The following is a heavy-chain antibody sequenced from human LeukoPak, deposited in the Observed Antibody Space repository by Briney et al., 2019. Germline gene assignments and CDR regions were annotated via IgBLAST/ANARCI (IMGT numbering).Heavy chain of an antibody. Sequence: ASVKVSCKASGYTFNRYGISWVRQAPGQGLEWMGWISAYNGNTKNAQNLQGRVTMTTDTSTTTAYMELRSLKSDDTAVYYCARGHSTSWLEYFQHWGQGTLVTVSS. CDR1: GYTFNRYG. CDR2: ISAYNGNT. V-gene: IGHV1-18*01. D-gene: IGHD6-13*01. CDR3: ARGHSTSWLEYFQH. J-gene: IGHJ1*01.